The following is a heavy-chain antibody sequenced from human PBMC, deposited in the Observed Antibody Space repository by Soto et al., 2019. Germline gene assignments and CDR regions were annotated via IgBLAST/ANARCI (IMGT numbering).Heavy chain of an antibody. CDR1: GGSFRGYY. CDR2: ISHSGST. D-gene: IGHD2-2*01. Sequence: PAETLPLTCAVYGGSFRGYYWSWMRQPAGKGLEWIGEISHSGSTNYNPSLKSRVTISVDTSKNQFSLKLSSVTAADTAVYYCARGRSSDIVVVPAPGFHYMDVWGKGTTVTVSS. J-gene: IGHJ6*03. V-gene: IGHV4-34*01. CDR3: ARGRSSDIVVVPAPGFHYMDV.